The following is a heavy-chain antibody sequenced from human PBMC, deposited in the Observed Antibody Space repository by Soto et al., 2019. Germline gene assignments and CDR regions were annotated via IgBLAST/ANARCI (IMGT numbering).Heavy chain of an antibody. J-gene: IGHJ6*02. D-gene: IGHD6-19*01. V-gene: IGHV3-23*01. CDR3: AKQRWLVRIHYYYYGMDV. CDR2: ISGSGGST. Sequence: GGSLRLSCAASGFTFSSYAMSWVRQAPGKGLEWVSAISGSGGSTYYADSVKGRFTISRDNSKNTLYLQMNSLRAEDTAVYYCAKQRWLVRIHYYYYGMDVSGQATTVTVSS. CDR1: GFTFSSYA.